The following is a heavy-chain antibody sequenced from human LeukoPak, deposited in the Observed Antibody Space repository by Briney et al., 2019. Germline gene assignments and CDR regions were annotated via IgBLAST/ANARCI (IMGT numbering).Heavy chain of an antibody. CDR3: ARGQRGYSY. Sequence: PSETLSLTCTVSGGSISSGGYYWSWIRQPPGKGLEWIGYIYYSGSTNYNPSLKSRVTISVDTSKNQFSLKLSSVTAADTAVYYCARGQRGYSYWGQGTLVTVSS. D-gene: IGHD5-18*01. J-gene: IGHJ4*02. CDR2: IYYSGST. CDR1: GGSISSGGYY. V-gene: IGHV4-61*08.